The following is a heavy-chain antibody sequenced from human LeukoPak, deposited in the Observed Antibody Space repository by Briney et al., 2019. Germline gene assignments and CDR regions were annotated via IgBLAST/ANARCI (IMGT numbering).Heavy chain of an antibody. CDR2: THPSGNT. V-gene: IGHV4-4*09. CDR1: GGSNNSYY. CDR3: ARKAPKKGWFDP. Sequence: PSETLSLSCTVSGGSNNSYYWSWIRQPPGKGLEWIGYTHPSGNTNYSPSLKSRVIISIDMSRNQFSLKLSSVTAADTAVYYCARKAPKKGWFDPWGQGTLVTVSS. J-gene: IGHJ5*02.